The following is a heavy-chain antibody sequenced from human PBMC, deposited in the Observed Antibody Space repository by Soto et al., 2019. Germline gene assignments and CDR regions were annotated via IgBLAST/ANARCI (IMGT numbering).Heavy chain of an antibody. CDR3: ARLGRFLEMKTLRYGMDV. D-gene: IGHD3-3*01. J-gene: IGHJ6*02. Sequence: PSETLSLTCAVYGGSFIGYYWSWIRQPPGKGLEWIGEINHSGSTNYNPSLKSRVTISVDTSKNQFSLKLSSVTAADTAVYYCARLGRFLEMKTLRYGMDVWGQGTTVTVSS. V-gene: IGHV4-34*01. CDR2: INHSGST. CDR1: GGSFIGYY.